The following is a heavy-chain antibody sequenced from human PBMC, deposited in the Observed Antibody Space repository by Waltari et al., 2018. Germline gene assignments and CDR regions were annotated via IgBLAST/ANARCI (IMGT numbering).Heavy chain of an antibody. V-gene: IGHV1-2*02. Sequence: HVQVVQSGAEVKRPGASLKVSCKASGYTFTGYYMHWVRQAPGQGLEWMGWRNPNSGGTNYAQKFQGRVTMTRDTSISTAYMELSRLRSDDTAVYYCARGITGTTGDYFDYWGQGTLVTVSS. CDR3: ARGITGTTGDYFDY. D-gene: IGHD1-7*01. CDR1: GYTFTGYY. J-gene: IGHJ4*02. CDR2: RNPNSGGT.